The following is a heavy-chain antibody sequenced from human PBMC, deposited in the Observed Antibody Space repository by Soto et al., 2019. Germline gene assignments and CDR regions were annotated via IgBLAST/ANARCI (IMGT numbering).Heavy chain of an antibody. J-gene: IGHJ6*02. V-gene: IGHV3-33*01. CDR1: GFTFSSYG. CDR2: IWYDGSNK. CDR3: ARDLWFGEGALDV. Sequence: GGSLRLSCAASGFTFSSYGMHWVRQAPGKGLEWVAVIWYDGSNKYYADSVKGRFTISRDNSKNTLYLQMNSLRAEDTAVYYCARDLWFGEGALDVWGQGTTVTVSS. D-gene: IGHD3-10*01.